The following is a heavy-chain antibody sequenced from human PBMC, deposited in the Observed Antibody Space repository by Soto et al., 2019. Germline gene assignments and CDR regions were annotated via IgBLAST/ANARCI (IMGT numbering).Heavy chain of an antibody. Sequence: SETLSLTCAVYGGSFSGYYWSWIRQPPGKGLEWIGEINHSGSTNYNPSLKSRVTISVDTSKNQFSLKLSSVTAADTAVYYCARDPSYDILTGYSPGYFDYWGQGTLVTVS. D-gene: IGHD3-9*01. V-gene: IGHV4-34*01. CDR2: INHSGST. CDR1: GGSFSGYY. CDR3: ARDPSYDILTGYSPGYFDY. J-gene: IGHJ4*02.